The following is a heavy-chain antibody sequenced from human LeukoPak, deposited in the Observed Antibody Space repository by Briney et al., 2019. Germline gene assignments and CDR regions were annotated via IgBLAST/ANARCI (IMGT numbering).Heavy chain of an antibody. CDR3: ARDPVAVAGLPFDY. J-gene: IGHJ4*02. D-gene: IGHD6-19*01. CDR1: GFTFSSYW. Sequence: AGSLRLSCAASGFTFSSYWMSWVRQAPGKGLEWVANIKQDGSEKYYVDSVKGRFTISRDNAKNSLYLQMNSLRAEDTAVYYCARDPVAVAGLPFDYWGQGTLVTVSS. CDR2: IKQDGSEK. V-gene: IGHV3-7*01.